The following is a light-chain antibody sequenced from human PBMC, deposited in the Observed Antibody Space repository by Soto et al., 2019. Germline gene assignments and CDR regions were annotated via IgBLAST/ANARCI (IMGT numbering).Light chain of an antibody. Sequence: IVLTQSPATLSLSPGERAALSCGASQSVSSYLAWYQHKPGQAPRLLIYDASKRATGIPARFSGSGSGTDFTLTISSLEPEDFAVYYCQQRSNWPPTWAFGHGTRVEIK. CDR1: QSVSSY. CDR3: QQRSNWPPTWA. CDR2: DAS. V-gene: IGKV3-11*01. J-gene: IGKJ1*01.